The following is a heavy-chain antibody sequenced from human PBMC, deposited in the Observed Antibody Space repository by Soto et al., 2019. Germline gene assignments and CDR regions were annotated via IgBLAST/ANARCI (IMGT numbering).Heavy chain of an antibody. Sequence: GGSLRLSCAASGFTLSSYGMHWVRKAPGKGLEWVAVIWYDGSNKYYADSVKGRFTISRDNSKNTLYLQMNSLRAEDTAVYYCARGLYDSSGQWTYYYYYYGMDVWGQGTTVTVSS. CDR3: ARGLYDSSGQWTYYYYYYGMDV. CDR1: GFTLSSYG. V-gene: IGHV3-33*01. CDR2: IWYDGSNK. D-gene: IGHD3-22*01. J-gene: IGHJ6*02.